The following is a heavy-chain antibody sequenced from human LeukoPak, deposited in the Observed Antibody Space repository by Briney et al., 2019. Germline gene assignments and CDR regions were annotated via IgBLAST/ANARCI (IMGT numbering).Heavy chain of an antibody. CDR2: ISNAGDRT. D-gene: IGHD5-24*01. J-gene: IGHJ4*02. V-gene: IGHV3-23*01. CDR3: AKDSTRRDGWYYFDY. CDR1: GFPFSSFD. Sequence: GGSLRLSCVASGFPFSSFDMTWVRQAPGKGLEWVSGISNAGDRTYNADSLKGRSTISRDNSKNTLYLEMNSLRAEDSAVYYCAKDSTRRDGWYYFDYWGQGALVTVSS.